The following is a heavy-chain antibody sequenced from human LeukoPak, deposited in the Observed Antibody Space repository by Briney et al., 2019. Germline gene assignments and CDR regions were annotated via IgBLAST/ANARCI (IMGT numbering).Heavy chain of an antibody. CDR1: GFTFNTYW. CDR2: IKEDGSEK. V-gene: IGHV3-7*01. CDR3: ARDGDFWSAQGAFDI. J-gene: IGHJ3*02. D-gene: IGHD3-3*01. Sequence: GGSLRLSCAASGFTFNTYWMTWIRQAPGKGLEWVANIKEDGSEKYYVDSVKGRFTISRDNAKNSLYLQMNSLGAEDTAVYYCARDGDFWSAQGAFDIWGQGTMVTVSS.